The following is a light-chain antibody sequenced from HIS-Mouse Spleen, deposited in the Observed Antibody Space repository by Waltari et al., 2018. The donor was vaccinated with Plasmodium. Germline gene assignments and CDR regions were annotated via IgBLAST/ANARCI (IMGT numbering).Light chain of an antibody. CDR1: AVPKNK. CDR3: YSTDSSGNHRV. V-gene: IGLV3-10*01. Sequence: SYELTQPPSVSVSPGQTARITCSGDAVPKNKAYWSQQKAGQAHVLVIYEDSKRPSGIPERFSGSSSGTMATLTISGAQVGDEADYYCYSTDSSGNHRVFGGGTKLTVL. J-gene: IGLJ3*02. CDR2: EDS.